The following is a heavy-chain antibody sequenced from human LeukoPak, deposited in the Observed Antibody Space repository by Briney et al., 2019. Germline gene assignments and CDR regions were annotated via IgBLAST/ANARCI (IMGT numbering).Heavy chain of an antibody. V-gene: IGHV1-69*04. J-gene: IGHJ3*02. Sequence: SVKVSCKASGGTFSSYAISWVRQAPGQGLEWMGRIIPILGIANYAQKFQGRVTITADKSTSTAYMELSSLRSEDTAVYYCARGARLSYYYDSSGPIPNAFDIWGQGTMVTVSS. CDR2: IIPILGIA. D-gene: IGHD3-22*01. CDR3: ARGARLSYYYDSSGPIPNAFDI. CDR1: GGTFSSYA.